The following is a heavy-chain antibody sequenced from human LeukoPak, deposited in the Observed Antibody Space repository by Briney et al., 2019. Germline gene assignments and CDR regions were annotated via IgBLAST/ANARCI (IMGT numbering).Heavy chain of an antibody. V-gene: IGHV3-23*01. CDR1: GFTFSSYA. D-gene: IGHD5-12*01. J-gene: IGHJ6*04. CDR3: AKARPFIVATRDYVMEV. CDR2: VVGNGGNT. Sequence: GRSLRLSCAASGFTFSSYAMTWVRQAPGKGLEWVSAVVGNGGNTYYADSVTGRFTISRDNSKNTLYLQMNNLRVEDTAVYYCAKARPFIVATRDYVMEVWGKGTTVTVSS.